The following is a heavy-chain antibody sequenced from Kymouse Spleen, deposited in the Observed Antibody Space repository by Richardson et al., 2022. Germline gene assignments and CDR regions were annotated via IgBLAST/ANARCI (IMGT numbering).Heavy chain of an antibody. D-gene: IGHD6-19*01. CDR1: GFTFSSYD. CDR3: ARGSSGPYFDY. Sequence: EVQLVESGGGLVQPGGSLRLSCAASGFTFSSYDMHWVRQATGKGLEWVSAIGTAGDTYYPGSVKGRFTISRENAKNSLYLQMNSLRAGDTAVYYCARGSSGPYFDYWGQGTLVTVSS. CDR2: IGTAGDT. V-gene: IGHV3-13*01. J-gene: IGHJ4*02.